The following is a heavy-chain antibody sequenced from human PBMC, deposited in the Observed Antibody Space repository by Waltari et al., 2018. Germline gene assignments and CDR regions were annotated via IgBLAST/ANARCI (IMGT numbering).Heavy chain of an antibody. Sequence: QVQLQQWGAGLLKPSETLSLTCAVYGGSFSGYYWSWIRQPPGKGLEWIGEINHSGSTNYNPSLKSRVTISVDTSKNQFSLKLSSVTAADTAVYYCARGSSSWYHKYFQHWGQGTLVTVSS. V-gene: IGHV4-34*01. D-gene: IGHD6-13*01. J-gene: IGHJ1*01. CDR1: GGSFSGYY. CDR3: ARGSSSWYHKYFQH. CDR2: INHSGST.